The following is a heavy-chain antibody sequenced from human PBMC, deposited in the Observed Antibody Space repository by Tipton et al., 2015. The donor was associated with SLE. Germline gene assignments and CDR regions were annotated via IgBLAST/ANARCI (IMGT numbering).Heavy chain of an antibody. V-gene: IGHV3-73*01. D-gene: IGHD6-19*01. J-gene: IGHJ3*02. CDR2: IRSKGKNYAT. CDR3: TRGAWYSSTLRDSFDI. Sequence: SLRLSCAAPGFTFSASAMHWVRQASGKGLEWVGRIRSKGKNYATEHAASVKGRFTISRDDSKNTAYLQMNNLKIEDTAVYYCTRGAWYSSTLRDSFDIWGQGTMVTVSS. CDR1: GFTFSASA.